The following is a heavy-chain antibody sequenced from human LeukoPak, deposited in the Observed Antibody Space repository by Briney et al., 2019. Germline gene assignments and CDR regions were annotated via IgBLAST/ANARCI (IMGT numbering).Heavy chain of an antibody. V-gene: IGHV4-38-2*01. CDR1: GYSISSGYY. J-gene: IGHJ3*02. D-gene: IGHD6-13*01. CDR3: ASELGGAAAGTDAFDI. Sequence: SETLSLTCAVSGYSISSGYYWGWIRQPPGKGLEWIGSIYHSGSTYYNPSLKSRVTISVDTSKNHFSLKLNSVTAADTAVYYCASELGGAAAGTDAFDIWGQGTMVTVSS. CDR2: IYHSGST.